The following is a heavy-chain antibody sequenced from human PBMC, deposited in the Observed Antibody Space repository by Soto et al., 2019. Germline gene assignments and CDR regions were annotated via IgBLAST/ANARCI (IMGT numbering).Heavy chain of an antibody. J-gene: IGHJ4*02. Sequence: QVQVVESGGGVVQPGRSLRLSCAASGFTFRTYAMHWVRQAPGKGLEWVAVISHDGSNTDYGDSVKGRFTISRDNSKSTLSLQMNSLRPADTGVYYCAKDAGSTEYFFASWGQGTLVSVSS. CDR3: AKDAGSTEYFFAS. CDR2: ISHDGSNT. CDR1: GFTFRTYA. V-gene: IGHV3-30*18.